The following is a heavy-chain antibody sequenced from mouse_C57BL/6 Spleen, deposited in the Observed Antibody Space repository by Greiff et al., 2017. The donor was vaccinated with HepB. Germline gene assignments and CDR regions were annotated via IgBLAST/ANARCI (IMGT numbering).Heavy chain of an antibody. D-gene: IGHD1-1*01. CDR3: ARGENYYGRRDYYAMDY. Sequence: VKLQQPGTELVKPGASVKLSCKASGYTFTSYWMHWVKQRPGQGLEWIGNINPSNGGTNYNEKFKSKATLTVDKSSSTAYMQLSSLTSEDSAVYYCARGENYYGRRDYYAMDYWGQGTSVTVSS. CDR1: GYTFTSYW. CDR2: INPSNGGT. J-gene: IGHJ4*01. V-gene: IGHV1-53*01.